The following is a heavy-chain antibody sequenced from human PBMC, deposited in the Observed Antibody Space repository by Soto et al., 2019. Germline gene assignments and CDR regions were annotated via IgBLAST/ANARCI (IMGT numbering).Heavy chain of an antibody. D-gene: IGHD3-3*01. J-gene: IGHJ6*02. CDR3: ASLVYDFWSGSTHYYYYGMDV. V-gene: IGHV1-69*01. Sequence: QVQLVQSGAEVKKPGYSVKVSCKASGGTFSRYAISWVRQAPGQGLEWMGGIIPIFGTANYAQKFQGRVTITADESTSTAYMELSSLRSEDTAVYYCASLVYDFWSGSTHYYYYGMDVWGQGTTVTVSS. CDR1: GGTFSRYA. CDR2: IIPIFGTA.